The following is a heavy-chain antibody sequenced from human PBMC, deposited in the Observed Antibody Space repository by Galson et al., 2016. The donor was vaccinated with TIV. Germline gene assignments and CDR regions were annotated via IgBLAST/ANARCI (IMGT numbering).Heavy chain of an antibody. J-gene: IGHJ4*02. Sequence: SLRLSCAASGFDVSMNYMNWVRQAPGKGLEWVSVLYVLDTTYYADSVKGRFTVSRDTSKNTLYLEMTDLRAEDTAVYYCATTGGTNWNYFDNWGQGSLFTVSS. CDR3: ATTGGTNWNYFDN. CDR2: LYVLDTT. D-gene: IGHD1/OR15-1a*01. V-gene: IGHV3-53*01. CDR1: GFDVSMNY.